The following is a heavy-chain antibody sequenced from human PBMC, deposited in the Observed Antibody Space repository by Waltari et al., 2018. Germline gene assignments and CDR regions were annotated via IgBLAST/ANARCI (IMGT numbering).Heavy chain of an antibody. CDR1: GFTLSNYW. V-gene: IGHV3-74*01. CDR2: INTYGSIT. CDR3: VLYSSEVLGDC. J-gene: IGHJ4*02. Sequence: QLVESGGGLVQPGGSLKLSCAASGFTLSNYWLHWVRQAPGKGLLSGANINTYGSITNYADSVKGRFTISRDNAKNTLFLQMNSLRAEDTARYYCVLYSSEVLGDCWGRGTLVTVSS. D-gene: IGHD6-25*01.